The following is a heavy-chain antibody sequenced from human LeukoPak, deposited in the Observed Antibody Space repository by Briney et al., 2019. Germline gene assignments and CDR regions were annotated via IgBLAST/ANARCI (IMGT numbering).Heavy chain of an antibody. Sequence: SVKVSRKASGGTFSSYAISRVRQAPGQGLEWMGGIIPIFGTANYAQKFQGRVTITTDESTSTAYMELSSLRSEDTAVYYCARGSRVVPAAYYYYYYMDVWGKGTTVTVSS. CDR2: IIPIFGTA. J-gene: IGHJ6*03. V-gene: IGHV1-69*05. CDR1: GGTFSSYA. CDR3: ARGSRVVPAAYYYYYYMDV. D-gene: IGHD2-2*01.